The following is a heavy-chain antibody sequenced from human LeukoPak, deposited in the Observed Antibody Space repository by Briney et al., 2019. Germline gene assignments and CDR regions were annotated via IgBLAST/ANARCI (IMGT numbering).Heavy chain of an antibody. V-gene: IGHV1-24*01. CDR1: GYTLTELS. CDR2: LDPEDGET. Sequence: ASVKVSCKVSGYTLTELSMHWVRQAPGKGLEWMGGLDPEDGETIYAQKFQGKVTMTEDTSTDTAYMELSSLRSEDTAVYYCATAQERGFGELFPNWGQGTLVTVSS. D-gene: IGHD3-10*01. CDR3: ATAQERGFGELFPN. J-gene: IGHJ4*02.